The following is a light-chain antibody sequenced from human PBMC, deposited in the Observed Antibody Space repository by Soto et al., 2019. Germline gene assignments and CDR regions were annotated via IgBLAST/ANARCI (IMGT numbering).Light chain of an antibody. Sequence: IQMTESPSTLSASVGDRVTITCLASQGIRGWLAWYQQKPGKAPKLLIYDASSLESGVPSRFSGSGSGTEFTLTISSLQPDDFATYYCQHYNSYSEAFGQGTKVDIK. CDR1: QGIRGW. V-gene: IGKV1-5*01. CDR3: QHYNSYSEA. CDR2: DAS. J-gene: IGKJ1*01.